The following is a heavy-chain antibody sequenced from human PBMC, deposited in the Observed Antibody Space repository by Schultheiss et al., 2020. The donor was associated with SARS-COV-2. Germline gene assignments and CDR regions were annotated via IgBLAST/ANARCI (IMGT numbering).Heavy chain of an antibody. Sequence: SETLSLTCTVSGGSISSSSYYWSWIRQPPGKGLEWIGEINHSGSTYYNPSLKSRVNISVDTSKNQFSLKLSSVTAADTAVYYCARGIVVVPAAIESWFDPWGQGTLVTVSS. CDR2: INHSGST. J-gene: IGHJ5*02. V-gene: IGHV4-39*01. D-gene: IGHD2-2*02. CDR1: GGSISSSSYY. CDR3: ARGIVVVPAAIESWFDP.